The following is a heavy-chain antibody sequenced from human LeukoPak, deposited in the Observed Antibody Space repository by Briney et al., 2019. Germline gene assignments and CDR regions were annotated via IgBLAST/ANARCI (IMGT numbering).Heavy chain of an antibody. CDR1: GGSFSGYY. D-gene: IGHD5-18*01. V-gene: IGHV4-34*01. CDR3: ARHTYTAMAHDY. J-gene: IGHJ4*02. CDR2: INHSGST. Sequence: PSETLSLTCAVYGGSFSGYYWSWIRQPPGKGLEWIGEINHSGSTNYNPSLKSRVTISVDTSKNQFSLKLSSVTAADTAVYYCARHTYTAMAHDYWGQGTLVTVSS.